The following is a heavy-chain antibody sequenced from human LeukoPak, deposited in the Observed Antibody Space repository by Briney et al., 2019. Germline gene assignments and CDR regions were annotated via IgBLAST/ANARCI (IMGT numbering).Heavy chain of an antibody. Sequence: GGSLRLSCAASGFTFSSYSMNWVRQAPGKGLEWVSYISSSSSTIYYADSVKGRFTISRDNAKNSLYLQMNSLRAEDTAVYYCAREGGSNYYYYMDVWGKGTTVTVS. CDR2: ISSSSSTI. D-gene: IGHD3-16*01. CDR3: AREGGSNYYYYMDV. V-gene: IGHV3-48*01. J-gene: IGHJ6*03. CDR1: GFTFSSYS.